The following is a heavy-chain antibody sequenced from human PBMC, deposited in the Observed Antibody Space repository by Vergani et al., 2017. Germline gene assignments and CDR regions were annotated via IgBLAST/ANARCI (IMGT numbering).Heavy chain of an antibody. CDR3: ARKTIWSGYYPGFYFDY. CDR1: GFTFSSYW. CDR2: IKQDGDEK. J-gene: IGHJ4*02. Sequence: EVQLVESGGGLDQPGGSLRLSCAASGFTFSSYWMSWVRPAPGKGLAWVANIKQDGDEKYYVESVKVRFAIARGNAKNSLYLQMNSLRAEETAVYYCARKTIWSGYYPGFYFDYWVRGSLVMVSS. V-gene: IGHV3-7*03. D-gene: IGHD3-3*01.